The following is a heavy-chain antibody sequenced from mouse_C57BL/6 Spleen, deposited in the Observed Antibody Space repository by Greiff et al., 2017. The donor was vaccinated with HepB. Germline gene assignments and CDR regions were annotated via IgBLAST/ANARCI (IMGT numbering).Heavy chain of an antibody. Sequence: QVQLQQPGAELVKPGASVKMSCKASGYTFTSYWITWVKQRPGQGLERIGDIYPGSGSTNDDAKFKSKATLTVDTSSSTAYMQLGSLTSEDSAVYYCARTSDYWGQGTTLTVSS. CDR2: IYPGSGST. V-gene: IGHV1-55*01. CDR3: ARTSDY. J-gene: IGHJ2*01. CDR1: GYTFTSYW.